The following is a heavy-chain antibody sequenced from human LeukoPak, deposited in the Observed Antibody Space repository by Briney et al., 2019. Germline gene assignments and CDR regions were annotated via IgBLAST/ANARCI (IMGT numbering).Heavy chain of an antibody. CDR1: GGSFSNYY. CDR2: INHSGSA. Sequence: PSETLSLTCAVYGGSFSNYYWSWIRLPPGKGLEWIGEINHSGSATYNPSLKSRVTISVETSRNQFSLKLSSVTAADTAMYYCARRSNPGDFRWFDPWGQGTLVTVSS. D-gene: IGHD4-17*01. V-gene: IGHV4-34*01. CDR3: ARRSNPGDFRWFDP. J-gene: IGHJ5*02.